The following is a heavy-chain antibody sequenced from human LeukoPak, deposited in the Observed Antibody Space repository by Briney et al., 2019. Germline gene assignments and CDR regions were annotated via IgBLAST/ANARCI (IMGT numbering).Heavy chain of an antibody. Sequence: GGSLRLSCAASGFTFSSYWMHWVRQVPGKGLMWVSRINSDGTSTGYADSVKGRLTISRDNAKNTLYLQMNSQRAEDTAVYYCSTSSSSTEAFDIWGQGTMVTVSS. CDR2: INSDGTST. CDR1: GFTFSSYW. D-gene: IGHD6-6*01. CDR3: STSSSSTEAFDI. J-gene: IGHJ3*02. V-gene: IGHV3-74*01.